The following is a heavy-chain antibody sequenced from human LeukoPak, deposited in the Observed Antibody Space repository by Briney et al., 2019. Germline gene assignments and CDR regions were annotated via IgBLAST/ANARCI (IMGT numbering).Heavy chain of an antibody. CDR2: INPNSGGT. Sequence: ASVNVSCKASGYTFTGYYMHWVRQAPGQGLEWMGWINPNSGGTNYAQKFQGRVTMTRDTSISAAYMELSRLRSDDTAVYYCARAYCSGGSCYPGGFDYWGQGTLVTVSS. V-gene: IGHV1-2*02. J-gene: IGHJ4*02. CDR1: GYTFTGYY. CDR3: ARAYCSGGSCYPGGFDY. D-gene: IGHD2-15*01.